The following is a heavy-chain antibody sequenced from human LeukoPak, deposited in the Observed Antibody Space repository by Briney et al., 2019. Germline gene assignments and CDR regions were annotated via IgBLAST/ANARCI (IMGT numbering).Heavy chain of an antibody. J-gene: IGHJ5*02. Sequence: ASVKVSCKASGYTFTGYYMHWVRQAPGQGLEWMERINPNSGGTNYAQKFQGRVTMTRDTSISTAYMELSRLRSDDTAVYYCARYYSSGYWWFDPWGQGTLVTVSS. CDR3: ARYYSSGYWWFDP. CDR1: GYTFTGYY. D-gene: IGHD3-22*01. CDR2: INPNSGGT. V-gene: IGHV1-2*06.